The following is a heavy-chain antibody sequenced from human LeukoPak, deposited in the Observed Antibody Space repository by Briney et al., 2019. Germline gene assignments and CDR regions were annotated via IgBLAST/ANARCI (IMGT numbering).Heavy chain of an antibody. V-gene: IGHV3-23*01. CDR2: ISGSGDNT. D-gene: IGHD4-17*01. J-gene: IGHJ4*02. CDR3: AKDDYGDPSG. CDR1: GFSFSSYA. Sequence: PGGSLRLSCAASGFSFSSYAMNWVRQAPGKGLEWVSTISGSGDNTYYADSVKGRFTISRDNSKNTLYLQMNSLRAEDTAVYYCAKDDYGDPSGWGQGTLVTVSS.